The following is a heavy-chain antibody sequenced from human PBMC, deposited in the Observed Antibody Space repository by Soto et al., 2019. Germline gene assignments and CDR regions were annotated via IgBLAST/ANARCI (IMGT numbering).Heavy chain of an antibody. J-gene: IGHJ6*02. CDR1: GYTFTSYG. D-gene: IGHD3-3*01. CDR2: ISAYNGNT. Sequence: QVQLVQSGAEVKKPGASVKVSCKASGYTFTSYGISWVRQAPGQGLEWMGWISAYNGNTNYAQKLQGRVTMTTDTSTRTAYMELRSLRSYDTAVYYCERAHDFVSGYPNHRGGMDVWGQGTTVTVSS. V-gene: IGHV1-18*01. CDR3: ERAHDFVSGYPNHRGGMDV.